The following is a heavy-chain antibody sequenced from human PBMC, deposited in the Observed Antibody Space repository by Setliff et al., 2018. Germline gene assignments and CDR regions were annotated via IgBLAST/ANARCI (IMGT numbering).Heavy chain of an antibody. CDR2: IGVYSGNT. V-gene: IGHV1-18*01. J-gene: IGHJ4*01. CDR3: LRLVRYCSRTSCQRTSGDEV. Sequence: ASVKVSCKASGYTFTESIVSWVRQAPGQGLEWLGWIGVYSGNTYTAQRFQGRVTMTTDTSTNMAYLELGGLRSDDTAVYYCLRLVRYCSRTSCQRTSGDEVWGQGTLVTVSS. CDR1: GYTFTESI. D-gene: IGHD2-8*01.